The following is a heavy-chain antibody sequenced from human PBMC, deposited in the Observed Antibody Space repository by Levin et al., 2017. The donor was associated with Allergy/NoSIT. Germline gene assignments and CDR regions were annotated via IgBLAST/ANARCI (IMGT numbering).Heavy chain of an antibody. D-gene: IGHD6-6*01. CDR2: ISSSSTYI. V-gene: IGHV3-21*01. CDR3: ASDGSYDTVDG. Sequence: GESLKISCAASGFTFSGYTLNWVRQAPGKGLEWVSSISSSSTYIYYADSLKGRFTISRDDAKTSLSLQMNSLRVEDTAVYYCASDGSYDTVDGWGEGTMVTVSS. CDR1: GFTFSGYT. J-gene: IGHJ3*01.